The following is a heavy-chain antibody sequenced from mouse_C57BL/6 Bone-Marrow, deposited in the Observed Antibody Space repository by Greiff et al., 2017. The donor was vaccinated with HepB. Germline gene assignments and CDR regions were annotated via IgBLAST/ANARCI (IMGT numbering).Heavy chain of an antibody. CDR1: GFNIKDDY. Sequence: VQLKESGAELVRPGASVKLSCTASGFNIKDDYMHWVKQRPEQGLEWIGWIDPENGDTEYASKFQGKATITADTSSNTAYLQLSSLTSEDTAVYYCTTRYYGSPWFAYWGQGTLVTVSA. CDR3: TTRYYGSPWFAY. V-gene: IGHV14-4*01. J-gene: IGHJ3*01. CDR2: IDPENGDT. D-gene: IGHD1-1*01.